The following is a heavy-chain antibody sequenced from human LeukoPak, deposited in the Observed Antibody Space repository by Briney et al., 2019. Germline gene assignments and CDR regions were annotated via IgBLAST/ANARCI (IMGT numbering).Heavy chain of an antibody. Sequence: HPGGSLRLSCAASGFTVSSNYMSWVRQAPGKGLEWVSVIYSGGSTYYADSVKGRFTISRDNSKNTLYLQMNSLRAEDTAVYYCAREAYCGGDCYISYFDYWGQGTLVTVSS. CDR2: IYSGGST. CDR3: AREAYCGGDCYISYFDY. V-gene: IGHV3-66*01. J-gene: IGHJ4*02. CDR1: GFTVSSNY. D-gene: IGHD2-21*02.